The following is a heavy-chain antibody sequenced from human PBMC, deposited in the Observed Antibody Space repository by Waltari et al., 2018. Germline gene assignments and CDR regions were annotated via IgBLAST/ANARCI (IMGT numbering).Heavy chain of an antibody. CDR2: GSGGST. J-gene: IGHJ4*02. V-gene: IGHV3-23*01. D-gene: IGHD3-3*01. Sequence: GSGGSTYYADSVKGRFTISRDNSKNTLYLQMNSLRAEDTAVYYCAKVTDNDFWSGALYYFDYWGQGTLVTVSS. CDR3: AKVTDNDFWSGALYYFDY.